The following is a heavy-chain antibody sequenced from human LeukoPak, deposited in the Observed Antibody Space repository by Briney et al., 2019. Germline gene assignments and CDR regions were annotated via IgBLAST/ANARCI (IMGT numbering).Heavy chain of an antibody. V-gene: IGHV3-23*01. Sequence: PGGSLRLSCAASGFTFSSYAMSWVRQAPGKGLEWVSAISGSGGSTYYADSVKGRFTISRDNSKNTLYLQMNSLRAEDTAVYYCAKDRGYYGSGSYSFVDYWGQGTLVTVSS. J-gene: IGHJ4*02. CDR1: GFTFSSYA. CDR2: ISGSGGST. CDR3: AKDRGYYGSGSYSFVDY. D-gene: IGHD3-10*01.